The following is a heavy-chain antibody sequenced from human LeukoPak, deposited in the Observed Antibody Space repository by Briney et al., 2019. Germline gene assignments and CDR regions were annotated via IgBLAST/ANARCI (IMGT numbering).Heavy chain of an antibody. CDR3: ARHYHGSSWYNYFHY. CDR1: ELTVSSDY. V-gene: IGHV3-66*04. J-gene: IGHJ4*02. D-gene: IGHD6-13*01. CDR2: IYSGGGT. Sequence: QPGGSLRLSCAASELTVSSDYMSWVRQAPGKGLEWVSTIYSGGGTYYADSVKGRFTISRDNSKNTLYLQMNSLRADDTAVYYCARHYHGSSWYNYFHYWGQGTLVTVSS.